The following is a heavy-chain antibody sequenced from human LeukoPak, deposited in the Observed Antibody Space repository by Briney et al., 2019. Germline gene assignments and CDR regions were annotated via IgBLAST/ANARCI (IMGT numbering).Heavy chain of an antibody. CDR2: IYHSGST. Sequence: SETLSLTCAVSDYSITSDYYWGWIRQPPGKGLEWIGSIYHSGSTYYNPSLKSRVTISVDTSKNQFSLKLTSVTAADTAVYYCAREGSTSGTNWFDPWGQGTLVTVSS. V-gene: IGHV4-38-2*02. CDR1: DYSITSDYY. J-gene: IGHJ5*02. CDR3: AREGSTSGTNWFDP. D-gene: IGHD3-10*01.